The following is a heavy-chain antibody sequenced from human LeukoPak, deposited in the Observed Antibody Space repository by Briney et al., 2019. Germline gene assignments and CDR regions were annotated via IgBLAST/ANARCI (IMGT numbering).Heavy chain of an antibody. J-gene: IGHJ4*02. CDR3: ARDPSVTYCLGGGCPLDY. CDR2: IGPKNGNT. V-gene: IGHV1-18*01. Sequence: ASVKVSCKTSGYTFMYYGITWVRQAPGQGLEWMGWIGPKNGNTDYAEKFQGRVSMTTDTSTTTAYMELRNLRPDDTAVYYCARDPSVTYCLGGGCPLDYWGQGTLVTVSS. D-gene: IGHD2-15*01. CDR1: GYTFMYYG.